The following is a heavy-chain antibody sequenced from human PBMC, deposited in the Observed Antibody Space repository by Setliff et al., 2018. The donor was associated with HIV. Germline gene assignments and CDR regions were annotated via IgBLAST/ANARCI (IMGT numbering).Heavy chain of an antibody. CDR2: MYYTGST. CDR1: GGSISNYY. Sequence: PSETLSLTCTVSGGSISNYYWSWIRQPPGKGLEWIGYMYYTGSTNYNPSLKSRVIISVDTSKNQFSLKLTSVTAADTAFYYCARGTVNFDYWAREHWSPSPQ. CDR3: ARGTVNFDY. D-gene: IGHD4-4*01. J-gene: IGHJ4*02. V-gene: IGHV4-59*01.